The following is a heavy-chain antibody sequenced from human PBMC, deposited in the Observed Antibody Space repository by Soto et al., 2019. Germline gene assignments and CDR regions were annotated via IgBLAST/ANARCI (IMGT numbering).Heavy chain of an antibody. CDR1: GFTFSSYA. V-gene: IGHV3-23*01. CDR3: AKVYCSSTSCPEHYYYHYGMAV. Sequence: PGGSLRLSCAASGFTFSSYAMSWVRQAPGKGLEWVSAISGSGGSTYYADSVKGRFTISRDNSKNTLYLQMNSLRAEDTAVYYCAKVYCSSTSCPEHYYYHYGMAVWGQGTTVTVSS. CDR2: ISGSGGST. J-gene: IGHJ6*02. D-gene: IGHD2-2*01.